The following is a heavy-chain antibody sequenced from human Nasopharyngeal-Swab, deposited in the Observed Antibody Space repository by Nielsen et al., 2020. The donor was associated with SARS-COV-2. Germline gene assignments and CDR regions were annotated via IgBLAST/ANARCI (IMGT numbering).Heavy chain of an antibody. CDR1: GYTLTVLP. Sequence: ASVKVSCKVSGYTLTVLPIHWVRQAPGKGLEWMGTVVPEDGEPIYAQNFQGRVTMTEDTSTYTDYLELSSLRSEDTAVYYCASEGSGVFGVVIYAFDIWGPGTLVTVSS. V-gene: IGHV1-24*01. CDR2: VVPEDGEP. J-gene: IGHJ3*02. CDR3: ASEGSGVFGVVIYAFDI. D-gene: IGHD3-3*01.